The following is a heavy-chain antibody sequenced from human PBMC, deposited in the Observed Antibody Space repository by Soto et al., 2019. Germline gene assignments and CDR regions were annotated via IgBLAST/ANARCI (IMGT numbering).Heavy chain of an antibody. V-gene: IGHV1-69*13. D-gene: IGHD6-6*01. CDR2: IIPIFGTA. CDR3: ARTLEASSIAAPWYYFDY. J-gene: IGHJ4*02. Sequence: SVKVSCKASGGTFSSYAISWVRQAPGQGLEWMGGIIPIFGTANYAQKFQGRVTITADESTSTAYMELSSLRSEDTAVYYCARTLEASSIAAPWYYFDYWGQGTLVTVSS. CDR1: GGTFSSYA.